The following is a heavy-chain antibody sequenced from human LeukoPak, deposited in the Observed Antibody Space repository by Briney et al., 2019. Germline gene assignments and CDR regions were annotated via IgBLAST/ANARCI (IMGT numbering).Heavy chain of an antibody. V-gene: IGHV3-23*01. CDR2: ISGSGRST. D-gene: IGHD2-21*02. CDR3: ARAGDWSGVDALNI. CDR1: GFTFSNYA. Sequence: PGGSLRLSCAASGFTFSNYAMNWVRQAPGKGLEWVSPISGSGRSTYYADSVKGRFTISRDNSKNTLYLQMNSLRVEDTAVYYCARAGDWSGVDALNIWGQGTMVTVSS. J-gene: IGHJ3*02.